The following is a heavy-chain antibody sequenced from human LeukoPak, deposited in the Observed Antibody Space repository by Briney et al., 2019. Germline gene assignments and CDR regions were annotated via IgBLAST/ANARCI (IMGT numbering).Heavy chain of an antibody. CDR2: INHSGST. Sequence: SETLSLTCAVYGGSFSGYYWSWIRQPPGKGLEWIGEINHSGSTNYNPSLKSRVTISVDTSKNPFSLKLSSVTAADTAVYYCARVLLGAYCGGDCYRDDAFDIWGQGTMVTVSS. J-gene: IGHJ3*02. CDR1: GGSFSGYY. D-gene: IGHD2-21*02. V-gene: IGHV4-34*01. CDR3: ARVLLGAYCGGDCYRDDAFDI.